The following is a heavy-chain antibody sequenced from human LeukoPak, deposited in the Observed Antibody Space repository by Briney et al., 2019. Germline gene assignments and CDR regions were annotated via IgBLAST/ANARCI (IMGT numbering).Heavy chain of an antibody. Sequence: KPSETLSLTCTVSGGSISSASYYWSWIRQPAGKGLEWIGRIYISGSTNYNPSLKSRVTISVDTSKNQFSLRLSSVTAADTAVYYCARDRGSQPFIDYWGQGTLVTVSS. V-gene: IGHV4-61*02. CDR3: ARDRGSQPFIDY. CDR1: GGSISSASYY. D-gene: IGHD1-26*01. J-gene: IGHJ4*02. CDR2: IYISGST.